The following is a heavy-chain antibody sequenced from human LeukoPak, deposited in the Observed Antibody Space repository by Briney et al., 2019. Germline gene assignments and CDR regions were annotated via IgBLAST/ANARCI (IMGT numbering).Heavy chain of an antibody. CDR2: IYHSGST. CDR3: ARDTAMANFGY. V-gene: IGHV4-38-2*02. D-gene: IGHD5-18*01. Sequence: SETLSLTCTVSGYSISSGYYWGWIRQPPGKGLEWIGSIYHSGSTYYNPSLKSRVTISVDTSKNQFSLKLSSVTAADTAVYYCARDTAMANFGYWGQGTLVTVSS. J-gene: IGHJ4*02. CDR1: GYSISSGYY.